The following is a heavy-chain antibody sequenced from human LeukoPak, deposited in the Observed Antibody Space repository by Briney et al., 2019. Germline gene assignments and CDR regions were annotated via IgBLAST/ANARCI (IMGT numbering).Heavy chain of an antibody. D-gene: IGHD3-10*01. J-gene: IGHJ4*02. CDR2: IIPIFGTA. V-gene: IGHV1-69*05. CDR1: GGTFSSYA. CDR3: ARDYYGSGSYTDY. Sequence: GASVTVSCKASGGTFSSYAISWVRQAPGQGLEWMGGIIPIFGTANYGQKFQGRVTITTDESTSTAYMELSSLRSEDTAVYYCARDYYGSGSYTDYWGQGTLVTVSS.